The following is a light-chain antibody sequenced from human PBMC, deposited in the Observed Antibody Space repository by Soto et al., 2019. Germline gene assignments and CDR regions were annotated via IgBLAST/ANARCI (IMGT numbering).Light chain of an antibody. V-gene: IGKV1-5*01. J-gene: IGKJ1*01. CDR1: ERVATW. CDR3: QEDKIRST. Sequence: DIQMTQSPSSLSASVGDTVTITCRASERVATWLAWYHQKPGNAPKVLIYDVSKLGSGVPSRFSGSGSGPDFTLSITGLQPEDSATYFCQEDKIRSTFGQGTKVEV. CDR2: DVS.